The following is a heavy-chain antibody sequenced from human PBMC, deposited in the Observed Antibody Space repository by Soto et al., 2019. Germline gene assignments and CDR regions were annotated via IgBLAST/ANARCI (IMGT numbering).Heavy chain of an antibody. CDR2: ISYDGSNK. V-gene: IGHV3-30-3*01. J-gene: IGHJ6*02. Sequence: PVGSLRLSCAASGFTFSSYAMHWVRQAPGKGLEWVAVISYDGSNKYYADSVKGRFTISRDNSKNTLYLQMNSLRAEDTAVYYCARGMYYYDSSGYRYYYYGMDVWGQGTTVTVSS. D-gene: IGHD3-22*01. CDR1: GFTFSSYA. CDR3: ARGMYYYDSSGYRYYYYGMDV.